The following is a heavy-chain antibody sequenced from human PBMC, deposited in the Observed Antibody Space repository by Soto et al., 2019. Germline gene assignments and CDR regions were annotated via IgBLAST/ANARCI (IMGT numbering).Heavy chain of an antibody. CDR1: GDSMGSYY. Sequence: SETLSLTCTVSGDSMGSYYWTWIRQPPGKALEWIGEINHLGSINYNPSLKSRVTMSVDTSKNQFSLTLNSVTAADTATYYCARGGISHWAYFYYMDVWDRGTTVTVSS. V-gene: IGHV4-34*01. D-gene: IGHD2-21*01. CDR2: INHLGSI. CDR3: ARGGISHWAYFYYMDV. J-gene: IGHJ6*03.